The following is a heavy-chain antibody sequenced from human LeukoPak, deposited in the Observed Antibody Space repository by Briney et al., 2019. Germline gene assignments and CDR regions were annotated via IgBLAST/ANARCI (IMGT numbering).Heavy chain of an antibody. CDR3: ARGTPYNP. CDR2: IHYSGTT. D-gene: IGHD4-11*01. V-gene: IGHV4-39*07. J-gene: IGHJ5*02. Sequence: SETLSLTCTVSGASIDSGRYYWGWIRQPPGKGLEWIGSIHYSGTTYYNPSLKSRVTISIDTSNNQFSLKLSSVTAADTAVYYCARGTPYNPWGQGSLVTVSS. CDR1: GASIDSGRYY.